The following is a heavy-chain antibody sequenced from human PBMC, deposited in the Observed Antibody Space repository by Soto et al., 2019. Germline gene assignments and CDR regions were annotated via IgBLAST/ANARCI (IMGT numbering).Heavy chain of an antibody. Sequence: GASVKVSCKASGGTFSSYAISWVRQAPGQGLEWMGGIIPIFGTANYAQKFQGRVTITADESTSTAYMEPSSLRSEDTAVYYCARTIFGVVIPPVAGMDVWGQGTTVTVSS. D-gene: IGHD3-3*01. CDR3: ARTIFGVVIPPVAGMDV. J-gene: IGHJ6*02. V-gene: IGHV1-69*13. CDR1: GGTFSSYA. CDR2: IIPIFGTA.